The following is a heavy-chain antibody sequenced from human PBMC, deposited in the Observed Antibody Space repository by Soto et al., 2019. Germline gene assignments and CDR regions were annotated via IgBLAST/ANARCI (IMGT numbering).Heavy chain of an antibody. Sequence: QVQLVESGGGVVQPGRSLRLSCAASGFTFSSYGMHWVRQAPGKGLEWVAVISYDGSNKYYADSVKGRFTISRDNSNNTLYLPMNSLRAEDTAVYYCAKEDIVVVPAATWYYYYGMDVWGQGTTVTVS. J-gene: IGHJ6*02. D-gene: IGHD2-2*01. V-gene: IGHV3-30*18. CDR1: GFTFSSYG. CDR2: ISYDGSNK. CDR3: AKEDIVVVPAATWYYYYGMDV.